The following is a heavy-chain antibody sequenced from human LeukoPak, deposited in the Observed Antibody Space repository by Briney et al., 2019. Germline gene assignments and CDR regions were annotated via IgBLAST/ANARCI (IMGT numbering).Heavy chain of an antibody. Sequence: GGSLRLFCAASGFTFSSYAMSWVRQAPGKGLQWVSFISGGGGTTYYADSVKGRFTVSRDNSKNTLYLQMSSLRAEDTAVYYCAKAEGSGNQPFDYWGQGTLVTVSS. D-gene: IGHD3-10*01. CDR2: ISGGGGTT. J-gene: IGHJ4*02. V-gene: IGHV3-23*01. CDR1: GFTFSSYA. CDR3: AKAEGSGNQPFDY.